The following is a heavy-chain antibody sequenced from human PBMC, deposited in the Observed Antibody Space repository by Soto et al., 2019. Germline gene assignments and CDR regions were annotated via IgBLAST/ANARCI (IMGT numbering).Heavy chain of an antibody. Sequence: PSETLSLTCTVSGGSISSYYWSCIRQPPGKGLEWIGYIYYSGSTNYNPSLKSRVTISVDTSKNQFSLKLSSVTAADTAVYYCARLQYNFDYWGQGTLVTVSS. D-gene: IGHD1-1*01. V-gene: IGHV4-59*08. CDR1: GGSISSYY. J-gene: IGHJ4*02. CDR3: ARLQYNFDY. CDR2: IYYSGST.